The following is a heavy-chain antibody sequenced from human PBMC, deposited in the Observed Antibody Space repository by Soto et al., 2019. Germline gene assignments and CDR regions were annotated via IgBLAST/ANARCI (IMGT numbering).Heavy chain of an antibody. CDR2: ISYDGSLQ. V-gene: IGHV3-30*19. Sequence: QAQLVESGGGVVQPGRCLRLSCAASGFAFRSYGMHWVRQAPGTGLEWVAVISYDGSLQHYADSVKGRFTISRDNSKNMVLLQMNSLRDEDTAVYYCVSDQGYGHASVPYSRGQGTLFSIYS. D-gene: IGHD5-18*01. CDR3: VSDQGYGHASVPYS. CDR1: GFAFRSYG. J-gene: IGHJ5*01.